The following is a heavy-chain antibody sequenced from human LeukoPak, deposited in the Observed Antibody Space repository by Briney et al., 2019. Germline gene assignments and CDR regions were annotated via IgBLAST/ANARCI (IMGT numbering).Heavy chain of an antibody. J-gene: IGHJ4*02. Sequence: GGSLRLSCAASGFTFSSYGMHWVRQAPGKGLEWVAVIWYDGSNKYYADSVKGRFTISRDNSKNTLYLQMNSLRAEDTAVYYCAKDGYDFWSGYTFDYWGQGTLVTGSS. CDR1: GFTFSSYG. D-gene: IGHD3-3*01. V-gene: IGHV3-33*06. CDR2: IWYDGSNK. CDR3: AKDGYDFWSGYTFDY.